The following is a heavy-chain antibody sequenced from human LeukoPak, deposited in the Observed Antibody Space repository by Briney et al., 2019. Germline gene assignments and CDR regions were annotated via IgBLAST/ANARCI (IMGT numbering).Heavy chain of an antibody. CDR1: GGSISSYY. D-gene: IGHD2-2*02. V-gene: IGHV4-59*08. CDR2: VYYSGST. Sequence: SETLSLTCTVSGGSISSYYWTWIRQPPGKGLEWIGYVYYSGSTDYNPSLKSRVPISVDTSNKQFSLNLSSVTAADTAVYYCARRCSGPTCYTDAYDICGQGTMVTVSS. CDR3: ARRCSGPTCYTDAYDI. J-gene: IGHJ3*02.